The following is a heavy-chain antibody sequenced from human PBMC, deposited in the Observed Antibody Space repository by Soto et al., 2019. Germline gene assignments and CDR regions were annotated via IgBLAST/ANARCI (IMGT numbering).Heavy chain of an antibody. CDR3: ARDQGIAVAGPDY. D-gene: IGHD6-19*01. CDR1: GFTFSSYS. J-gene: IGHJ4*02. V-gene: IGHV3-48*01. Sequence: GGSLRFSCAASGFTFSSYSMNWVRQAPGKGLEWVSYISSSSSTIYYADSVKGRFTISRDNAKNSLYLQMNSLRAEDTAVYYCARDQGIAVAGPDYWGQGTLVTVSS. CDR2: ISSSSSTI.